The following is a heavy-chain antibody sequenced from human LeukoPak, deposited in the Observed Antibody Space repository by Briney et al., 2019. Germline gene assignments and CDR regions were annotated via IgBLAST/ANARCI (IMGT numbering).Heavy chain of an antibody. CDR2: IWYDGSNK. Sequence: PGGSLRLSCAASGFTFSSYGMHWVRQAPGKGLEWVAVIWYDGSNKYYADSAKGRFTISRDNSKNTLYLQMNSLRAEDTAVYYCARGRNSYCSSTSCLNFDYWGQGTLVTVSS. V-gene: IGHV3-33*01. D-gene: IGHD2-2*01. CDR1: GFTFSSYG. J-gene: IGHJ4*02. CDR3: ARGRNSYCSSTSCLNFDY.